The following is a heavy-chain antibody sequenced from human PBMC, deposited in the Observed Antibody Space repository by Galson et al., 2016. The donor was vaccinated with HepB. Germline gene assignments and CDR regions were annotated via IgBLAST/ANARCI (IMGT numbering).Heavy chain of an antibody. CDR1: GGSISSSSYF. D-gene: IGHD6-19*01. V-gene: IGHV4-39*01. J-gene: IGHJ3*01. Sequence: SETLSLTCTVSGGSISSSSYFWAWIRQPPGKGLDWIGSIYHSGITHYNPSLQSRVSISVDTSKNQFSLRLTSVSAADTAMYSCARQDRAGLVNFWGQGTMVTVSS. CDR2: IYHSGIT. CDR3: ARQDRAGLVNF.